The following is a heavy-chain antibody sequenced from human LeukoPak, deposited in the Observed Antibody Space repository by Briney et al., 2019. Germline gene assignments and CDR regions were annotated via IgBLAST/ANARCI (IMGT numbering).Heavy chain of an antibody. V-gene: IGHV3-23*01. D-gene: IGHD5-24*01. Sequence: GGSLRLSCAASGFTFSDSAMTWVRQAPGKGLEWVSLISFSGDSIYYADSVRGRFPISRENSKDTLYLQMNSLRAEDTAIYYCARDIQLSTWGLGTMVTVSS. CDR2: ISFSGDSI. J-gene: IGHJ3*01. CDR3: ARDIQLST. CDR1: GFTFSDSA.